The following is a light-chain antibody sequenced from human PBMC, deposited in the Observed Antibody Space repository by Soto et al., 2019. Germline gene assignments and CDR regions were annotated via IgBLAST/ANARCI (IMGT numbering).Light chain of an antibody. CDR2: DAS. CDR3: QPPNPIYEGPT. J-gene: IGKJ5*01. Sequence: SPGERATINSRTSQIVGSYLAGYQQQPGPAPRLLLYDASTRATGIPARFSGSGCGTDFSNPNNRYELGLRSLHSCQPPNPIYEGPTFGQGTRLEIK. CDR1: QIVGSY. V-gene: IGKV3-11*01.